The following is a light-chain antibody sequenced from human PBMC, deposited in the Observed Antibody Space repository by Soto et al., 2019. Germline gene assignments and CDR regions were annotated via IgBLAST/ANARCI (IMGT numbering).Light chain of an antibody. V-gene: IGKV1-5*03. CDR1: QSISSW. J-gene: IGKJ4*01. CDR2: KAS. Sequence: EIQMTQSPSTLSAHVGDRVTITCRASQSISSWLAWYQQKPGKAPKLLIYKASTLKSGVPSRFSGSGSGTDFTFTISSLKPEDIATYYCQQYDNLPLTFGGGTRWIS. CDR3: QQYDNLPLT.